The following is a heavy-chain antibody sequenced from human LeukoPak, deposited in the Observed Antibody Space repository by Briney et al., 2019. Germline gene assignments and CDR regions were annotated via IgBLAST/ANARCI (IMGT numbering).Heavy chain of an antibody. Sequence: PSETLSLTCAVSGGSISSGGYSWSWIRQPPGKGLEWIGYIYHSGSTYYNPSLKSRVTISVDRSKNQFSLKLSSVTAADTAVYYCARESSGSCWDYYYGMDVWGQGTTVTVSS. CDR2: IYHSGST. J-gene: IGHJ6*02. D-gene: IGHD3-10*01. CDR3: ARESSGSCWDYYYGMDV. CDR1: GGSISSGGYS. V-gene: IGHV4-30-2*01.